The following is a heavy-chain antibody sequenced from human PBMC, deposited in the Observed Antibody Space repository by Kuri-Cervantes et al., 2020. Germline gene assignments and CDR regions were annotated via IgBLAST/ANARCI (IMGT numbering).Heavy chain of an antibody. D-gene: IGHD4-23*01. CDR2: ISAYNGNT. V-gene: IGHV1-18*01. J-gene: IGHJ6*02. CDR1: GYTFTSYG. CDR3: ARLGLLPTGGNSGDYYYYYGTDV. Sequence: ASVKVSCKASGYTFTSYGISWVRQAPGQGLEWMGWISAYNGNTNYAQKLQGRVTMTTDTSTSTAYMELRSLRSEDTAVYYCARLGLLPTGGNSGDYYYYYGTDVWGQGTTVTVSS.